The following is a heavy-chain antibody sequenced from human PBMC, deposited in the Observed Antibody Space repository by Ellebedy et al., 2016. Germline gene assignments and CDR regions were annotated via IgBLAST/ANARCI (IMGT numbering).Heavy chain of an antibody. V-gene: IGHV3-23*01. D-gene: IGHD3-3*01. J-gene: IGHJ3*02. CDR3: AKGITIFGVVIRNDAFDI. CDR1: GFTFSSYA. CDR2: ISGSGGST. Sequence: GESLKISCAASGFTFSSYAMSWVRQAPGKGLEWVSAISGSGGSTYYADSVKGRFTISRDNSKNTLYLQMNSLRAEDTAVYYCAKGITIFGVVIRNDAFDIWGQGTMVTVSS.